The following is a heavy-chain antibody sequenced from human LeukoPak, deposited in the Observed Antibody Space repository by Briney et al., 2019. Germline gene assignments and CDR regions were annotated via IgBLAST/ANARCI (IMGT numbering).Heavy chain of an antibody. Sequence: GGSLRLSCAASGFTFSTYWMSWVRQAPGKGLELVANIKQDGSEKYYVDSVKGRFTISRDNAKNSLYLQVNSLRAEDTALYYCAKDVLSGSYLVGYFDYWGQGTLVTVSS. J-gene: IGHJ4*02. D-gene: IGHD1-26*01. CDR2: IKQDGSEK. V-gene: IGHV3-7*03. CDR3: AKDVLSGSYLVGYFDY. CDR1: GFTFSTYW.